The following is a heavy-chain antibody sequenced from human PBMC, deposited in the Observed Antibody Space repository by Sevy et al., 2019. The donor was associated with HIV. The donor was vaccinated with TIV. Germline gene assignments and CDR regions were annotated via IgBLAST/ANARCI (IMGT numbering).Heavy chain of an antibody. D-gene: IGHD3-3*02. CDR1: EFTFSSHA. CDR2: ISGDGVNT. CDR3: ARDGRGISAFDI. Sequence: GGSLRLSCAASEFTFSSHAVSWVRQAPGKGLEWVSAISGDGVNTHYADSVRGRFTISRDNVKNTLYLQMNSLRAEDTALYYCARDGRGISAFDIWGQGTMVTVSS. J-gene: IGHJ3*02. V-gene: IGHV3-23*01.